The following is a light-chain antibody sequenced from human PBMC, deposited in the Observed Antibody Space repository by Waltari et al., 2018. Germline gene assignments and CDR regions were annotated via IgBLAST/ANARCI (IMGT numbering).Light chain of an antibody. CDR1: SSNIGNNY. V-gene: IGLV1-47*01. Sequence: QSVLTQPPSMSGTPGQRVTISCSGSSSNIGNNYVCWYQQLPGTAPKLLIYNSDPRPSRVPDRFPGSTSGTSACLAISGLRSEDDGDYYCASWDDSVTGEVFGGGTSLTVL. CDR3: ASWDDSVTGEV. CDR2: NSD. J-gene: IGLJ3*02.